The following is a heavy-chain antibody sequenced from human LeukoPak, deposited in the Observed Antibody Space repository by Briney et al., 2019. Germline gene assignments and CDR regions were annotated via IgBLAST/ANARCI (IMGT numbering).Heavy chain of an antibody. CDR1: GFTFSSYS. CDR3: AAYWSGLDY. CDR2: ISSSSSYI. V-gene: IGHV3-21*01. D-gene: IGHD3-3*01. Sequence: GGSLRLSCAASGFTFSSYSMNWVRQAPGKGLEWVSFISSSSSYIYYADSEKGRFTISRDNAKNSLYLQMNSLRAEDTAVYYCAAYWSGLDYWGQGTLVTVSS. J-gene: IGHJ4*02.